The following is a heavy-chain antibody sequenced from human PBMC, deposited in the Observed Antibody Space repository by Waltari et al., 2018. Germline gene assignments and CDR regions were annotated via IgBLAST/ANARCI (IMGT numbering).Heavy chain of an antibody. J-gene: IGHJ6*02. CDR1: GFTFSSYW. V-gene: IGHV3-74*03. D-gene: IGHD1-1*01. CDR3: ARVSRRTYRSPVPGRHYYYGMDV. CDR2: ISSDASDT. Sequence: EEQLVESGGGLVQPGDSLRLSCAVSGFTFSSYWMNWVRQAPGKGPLWVSRISSDASDTTYAESVKGRFTISRDNAKNTLYLQMNRLRAEDTAVYFCARVSRRTYRSPVPGRHYYYGMDVWGQGTTVTVSS.